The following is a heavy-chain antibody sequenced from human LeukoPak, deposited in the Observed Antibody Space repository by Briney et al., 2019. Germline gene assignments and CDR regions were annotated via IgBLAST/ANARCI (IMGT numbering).Heavy chain of an antibody. J-gene: IGHJ3*02. Sequence: PSETLSLTCTVSGGSISSYYWSWIRQPPGKGLEWIGYIYYSGSTNYNPSLKSRVTISVDTSKNQSSLKLSSVTAADTAVYYCARAYDILTGTDAFDIWGQGTMVTVSS. V-gene: IGHV4-59*01. D-gene: IGHD3-9*01. CDR3: ARAYDILTGTDAFDI. CDR2: IYYSGST. CDR1: GGSISSYY.